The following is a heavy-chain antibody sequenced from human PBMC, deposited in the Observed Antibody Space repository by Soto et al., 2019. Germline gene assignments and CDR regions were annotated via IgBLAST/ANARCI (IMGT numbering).Heavy chain of an antibody. V-gene: IGHV3-74*01. CDR2: INPDGSST. CDR1: GFTLNNYW. D-gene: IGHD6-25*01. J-gene: IGHJ6*02. CDR3: ATGSYYYGMDV. Sequence: EVQLVESGGGLVQPGGSLRLSCAGSGFTLNNYWMHWVRQTPGKGLVWVSRINPDGSSTSCADSVKGRFTISRDNAKNTVYLQMNSLRVEDTAAYYCATGSYYYGMDVWGQGTTVTVSS.